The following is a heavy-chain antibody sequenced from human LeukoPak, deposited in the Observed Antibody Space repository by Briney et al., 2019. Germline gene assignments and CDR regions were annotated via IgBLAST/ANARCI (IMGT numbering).Heavy chain of an antibody. V-gene: IGHV3-64D*06. D-gene: IGHD6-13*01. J-gene: IGHJ4*02. CDR2: ISDNGGNT. Sequence: PGKSLRLSCAASGFTFSNYAIHWVRQAPGKGLEYVSTISDNGGNTNYADSVKGRFTISRDNSKNTLYLQMSSLRPEDTAVYYCVKAAGSWYGYFDYWGQGTLVTVSS. CDR3: VKAAGSWYGYFDY. CDR1: GFTFSNYA.